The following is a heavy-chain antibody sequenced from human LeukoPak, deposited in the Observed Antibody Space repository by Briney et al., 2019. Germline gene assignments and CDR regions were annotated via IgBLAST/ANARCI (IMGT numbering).Heavy chain of an antibody. CDR1: GGSISSGDYY. Sequence: SQTLSLTCTVSGGSISSGDYYWSWIRQPPGKGLEWIGYIYYSGNTYYNPSLRSRVTISVDTSKNQFSPKLTSVTAADTAVYYCARTTYFCSSTICYPNWFDPWGQGSLVTVSS. CDR2: IYYSGNT. D-gene: IGHD2-2*01. CDR3: ARTTYFCSSTICYPNWFDP. J-gene: IGHJ5*02. V-gene: IGHV4-30-4*01.